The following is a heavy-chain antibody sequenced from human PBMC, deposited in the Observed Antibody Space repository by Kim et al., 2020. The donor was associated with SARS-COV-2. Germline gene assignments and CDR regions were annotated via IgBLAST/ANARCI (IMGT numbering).Heavy chain of an antibody. J-gene: IGHJ6*02. V-gene: IGHV4-34*01. CDR2: INHSGST. Sequence: SETLSLTCAVYGGSFSGYYWSWIRQPPGKGLEWIGEINHSGSTNYNPSLKSRVTISVDTSKNQFSLKLSSVTAADTAVYYCARVRNRYYDFWSGPSGHYYGMDVWGQGTTVTVSS. D-gene: IGHD3-3*01. CDR3: ARVRNRYYDFWSGPSGHYYGMDV. CDR1: GGSFSGYY.